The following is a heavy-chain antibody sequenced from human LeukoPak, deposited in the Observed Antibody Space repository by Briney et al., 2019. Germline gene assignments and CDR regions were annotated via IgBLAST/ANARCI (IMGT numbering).Heavy chain of an antibody. V-gene: IGHV3-21*04. CDR3: AKDVKISSILWSVGHYYYYMDV. CDR2: ISSSSSYI. J-gene: IGHJ6*03. Sequence: GGSLRLSCAASGFTFSSYSMNWVRQAPGKGLEWVSSISSSSSYIYYADSVKGRFTISRDNAKNSLYLQMNSLRAEDTAVYYCAKDVKISSILWSVGHYYYYMDVWGKGTTVTVSS. CDR1: GFTFSSYS. D-gene: IGHD2-21*01.